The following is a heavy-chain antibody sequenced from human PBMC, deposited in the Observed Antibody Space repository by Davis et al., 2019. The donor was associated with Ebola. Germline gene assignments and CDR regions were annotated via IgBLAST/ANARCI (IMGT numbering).Heavy chain of an antibody. Sequence: GESLKISCAASEFTFNSYWMSWVRQAPGEGLEWVANIKHDGSEKYYVDSVKGRFTISRDNSKNMLYLQMNSLRAEDTAVYYCAKGWGGSRPLDYWGQGTPVTVSS. D-gene: IGHD3-16*01. V-gene: IGHV3-7*03. CDR3: AKGWGGSRPLDY. CDR2: IKHDGSEK. J-gene: IGHJ4*02. CDR1: EFTFNSYW.